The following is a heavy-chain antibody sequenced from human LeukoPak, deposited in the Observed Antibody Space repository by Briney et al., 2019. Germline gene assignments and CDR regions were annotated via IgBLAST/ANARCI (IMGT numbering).Heavy chain of an antibody. CDR3: ARDPSYYGSGSYYKLVGYYMDV. J-gene: IGHJ6*03. D-gene: IGHD3-10*01. CDR1: GGSISSYY. Sequence: SETLSLTCTVSGGSISSYYWSWIRQPPGKGLEWIGYIYYSGSTNYNPSLKSRVTISVDTSKNQFSLKLSSVTAADTAVYYCARDPSYYGSGSYYKLVGYYMDVWGKGTTVTVSS. CDR2: IYYSGST. V-gene: IGHV4-59*01.